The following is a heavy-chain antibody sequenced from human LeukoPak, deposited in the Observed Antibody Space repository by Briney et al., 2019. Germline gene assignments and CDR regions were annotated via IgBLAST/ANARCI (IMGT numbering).Heavy chain of an antibody. Sequence: GGSLRLSCAASGFTLSSYSMNWVRQAPGKGLEWVAFIRNDGTTKYYADSVKGRFTISRDNAKDTLYLQMNSLRGDDTAVYYCAKTASSSWGYFDYWGQGTLVTVSS. CDR2: IRNDGTTK. V-gene: IGHV3-30*02. J-gene: IGHJ4*02. CDR3: AKTASSSWGYFDY. D-gene: IGHD6-13*01. CDR1: GFTLSSYS.